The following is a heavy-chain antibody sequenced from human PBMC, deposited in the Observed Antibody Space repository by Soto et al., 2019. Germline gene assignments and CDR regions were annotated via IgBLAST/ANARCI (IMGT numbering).Heavy chain of an antibody. D-gene: IGHD4-17*01. CDR1: GGPISSYY. J-gene: IGHJ4*02. CDR3: ATLDYGGNFDY. V-gene: IGHV4-59*01. Sequence: PSETLSLTCTVSGGPISSYYWSWIRQPSGKGLEWIGYIYYSGSTNYNPSPKSRVTISVDTSKNQFSLKLSSVTAADTAVYYCATLDYGGNFDYWGQGTLVTVSS. CDR2: IYYSGST.